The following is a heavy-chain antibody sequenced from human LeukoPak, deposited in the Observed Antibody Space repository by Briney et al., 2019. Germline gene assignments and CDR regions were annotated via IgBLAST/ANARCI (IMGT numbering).Heavy chain of an antibody. Sequence: SQTLSLTCAVSGASISTGTYSWTWIRQPPGKGLEWIGYIYHSGSTYYNPSLKSRVTISVDTSKNQFSLKLSSVTAADTAVYYCARANYYDSSGLIDYWGQGTLVTVSS. V-gene: IGHV4-30-2*05. D-gene: IGHD3-22*01. CDR3: ARANYYDSSGLIDY. CDR2: IYHSGST. CDR1: GASISTGTYS. J-gene: IGHJ4*02.